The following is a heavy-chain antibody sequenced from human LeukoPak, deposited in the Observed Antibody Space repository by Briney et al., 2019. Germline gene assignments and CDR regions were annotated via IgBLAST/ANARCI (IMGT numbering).Heavy chain of an antibody. D-gene: IGHD3-22*01. J-gene: IGHJ4*02. V-gene: IGHV1-46*01. CDR2: INPSGGST. Sequence: ASVKVSCKASGYTFTSYYMHWVRQAPGQGLEWMGIINPSGGSTSYALKFQGRVTMTRDTSTSTVYMELSSLRSEDTAVYYCAREGLHYYDSSGYYPMDYWGQGTLVTVSS. CDR1: GYTFTSYY. CDR3: AREGLHYYDSSGYYPMDY.